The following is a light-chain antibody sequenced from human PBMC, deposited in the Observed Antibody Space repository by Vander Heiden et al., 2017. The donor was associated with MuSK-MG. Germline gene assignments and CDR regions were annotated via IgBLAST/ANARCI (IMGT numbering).Light chain of an antibody. CDR3: QQYKDWPPIT. Sequence: ETVMTQSPATVSVSPGERATLSCRASQSVSSNLAWYQQKPGQAPRLLIYGASTRATDIPARFSGSGYGTEFTLTISSLQSEDFAVYYCQQYKDWPPITFGQRTRLEIK. J-gene: IGKJ5*01. CDR1: QSVSSN. V-gene: IGKV3-15*01. CDR2: GAS.